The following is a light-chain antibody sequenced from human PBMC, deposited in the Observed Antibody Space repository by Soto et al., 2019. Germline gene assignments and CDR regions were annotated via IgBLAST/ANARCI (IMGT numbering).Light chain of an antibody. CDR3: DTRASSLSTGRSV. CDR2: DND. Sequence: QSVLTQPPSVSASPGQKVTISCSGSSSNIGNNYVSWYQQFPGTAHTLLIYDNDNRPSGSPDRFSGSKSGTAATLGITGLRTGDEADDYYDTRASSLSTGRSVFGGGTQLTVL. CDR1: SSNIGNNY. J-gene: IGLJ7*01. V-gene: IGLV1-51*01.